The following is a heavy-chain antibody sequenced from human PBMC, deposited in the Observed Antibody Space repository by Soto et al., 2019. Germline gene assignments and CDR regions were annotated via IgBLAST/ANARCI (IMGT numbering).Heavy chain of an antibody. CDR2: VYYSGSS. D-gene: IGHD2-2*01. V-gene: IGHV4-31*03. J-gene: IGHJ5*02. Sequence: SETLSLTCTVSGDSISGGASFWSWIRQPPGKGLEWIANVYYSGSSYYNPSLKSRLTVSVDTTKNQFSLQLKSMTAADTAVYYCAKLSCTSSTCYFPGWFDPWGQGTLVTVSS. CDR1: GDSISGGASF. CDR3: AKLSCTSSTCYFPGWFDP.